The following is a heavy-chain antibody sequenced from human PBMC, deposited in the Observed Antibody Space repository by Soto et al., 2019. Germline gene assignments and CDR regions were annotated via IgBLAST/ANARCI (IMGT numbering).Heavy chain of an antibody. CDR3: ARTGRRAGAGESDS. CDR2: IKQDGSWK. V-gene: IGHV3-7*01. D-gene: IGHD6-19*01. J-gene: IGHJ4*02. CDR1: GFTFSNFW. Sequence: EVQLVESGGGLVQPGGSLRLSCVASGFTFSNFWMTWVRQAPGKGLEWVANIKQDGSWKYYVDSVKGRFTISRDNAKNSLHLQMNSLRAEDTAVYDCARTGRRAGAGESDSWGQGTLVTVSS.